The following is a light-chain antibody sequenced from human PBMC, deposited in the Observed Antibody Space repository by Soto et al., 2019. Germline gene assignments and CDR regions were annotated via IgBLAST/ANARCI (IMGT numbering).Light chain of an antibody. CDR3: QKYNSAPHT. V-gene: IGKV1-27*01. J-gene: IGKJ5*01. CDR2: DAS. CDR1: QGISNY. Sequence: DIQMTQSPSSLSASVGDRVTITCRASQGISNYLAWYQQKPGKVPKLLIYDASTLQSGVPSRFSGSGSGTDVTLTISSLQPEDVATYYCQKYNSAPHTFGQGTRLEIK.